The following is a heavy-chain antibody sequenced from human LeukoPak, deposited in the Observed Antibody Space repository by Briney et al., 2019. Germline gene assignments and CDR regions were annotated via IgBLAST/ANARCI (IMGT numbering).Heavy chain of an antibody. Sequence: PGGSLRLSCATSGFPFSDFSMSWARQAPGKGLEWISTTNSGGSSTDYAESVKGRFTISRDNSKNTLYLQMSSLRVEVTAMYYCAKQSYARSLGEGGPGTLVTVSS. CDR1: GFPFSDFS. V-gene: IGHV3-23*01. J-gene: IGHJ4*02. CDR3: AKQSYARSLGE. D-gene: IGHD2-8*01. CDR2: TNSGGSST.